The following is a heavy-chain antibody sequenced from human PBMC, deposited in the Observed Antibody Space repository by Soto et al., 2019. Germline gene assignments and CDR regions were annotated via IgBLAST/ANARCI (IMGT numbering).Heavy chain of an antibody. CDR1: GGTFSTDS. V-gene: IGHV1-69*12. J-gene: IGHJ6*02. Sequence: QVQLVQSGAEVKKPGSSLKVSCKASGGTFSTDSISWVRQAPGQGLEWMGGIIPMFGTANNAHKFQRRVTITADASTSTAYMELSSLRSEDTAVYFCAREIDGYYGMDVWGQGSTVTVAS. CDR2: IIPMFGTA. CDR3: AREIDGYYGMDV.